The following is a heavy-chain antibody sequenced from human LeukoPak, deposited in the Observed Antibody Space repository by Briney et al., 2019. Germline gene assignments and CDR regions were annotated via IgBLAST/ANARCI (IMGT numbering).Heavy chain of an antibody. D-gene: IGHD1-7*01. CDR2: IIPIFGTA. Sequence: GASVKVSCKASGYTFTSYGISWVRQAPGQGLEWMGGIIPIFGTANYAQKFQGRVTITADESTSTAYMELSSLRSEDTAVYYCARDPRLIITGTTSPGWFDPWGQGTLVTVSS. V-gene: IGHV1-69*13. CDR3: ARDPRLIITGTTSPGWFDP. CDR1: GYTFTSYG. J-gene: IGHJ5*02.